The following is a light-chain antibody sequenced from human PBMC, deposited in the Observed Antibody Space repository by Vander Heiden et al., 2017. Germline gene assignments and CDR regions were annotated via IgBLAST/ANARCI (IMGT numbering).Light chain of an antibody. CDR3: AACDDSLNGPV. V-gene: IGLV1-44*01. CDR2: SHN. CDR1: SSNIGSKA. Sequence: QSVLTQPPSASGTPGQRVTISCSGSSSNIGSKAVNWYQQLPGTAPKLLIYSHNQRPSGVPDRFSASKSGTSASLAISGLQSEDEADYYCAACDDSLNGPVFGGGTKLTVL. J-gene: IGLJ2*01.